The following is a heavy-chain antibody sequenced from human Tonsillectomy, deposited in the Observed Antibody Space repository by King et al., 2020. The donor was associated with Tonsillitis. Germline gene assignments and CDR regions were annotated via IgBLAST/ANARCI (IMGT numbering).Heavy chain of an antibody. Sequence: LLPPSAPLSLPCAVSGASFRGSSWRWLRPPPGPVLAWLGALRPRGSPNFNPSLTRRVTISGDTSKIQFSLKLSSVTAADTAVYYCARGRGAMVPYYFYGMDVWGQGTTVTVSS. D-gene: IGHD5-18*01. CDR1: GASFRGSS. CDR2: LRPRGSP. CDR3: ARGRGAMVPYYFYGMDV. J-gene: IGHJ6*02. V-gene: IGHV4-34*01.